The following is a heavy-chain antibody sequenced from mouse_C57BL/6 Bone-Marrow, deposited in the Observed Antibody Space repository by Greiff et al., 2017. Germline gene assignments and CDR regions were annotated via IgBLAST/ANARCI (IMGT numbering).Heavy chain of an antibody. J-gene: IGHJ3*01. CDR1: GFTFSSYG. Sequence: EVQRVESGGDLVKPGGSLKLSCAASGFTFSSYGMSWVRQTPDKRLEWVATISSGGSYTDYPDSVKGRFTISRDNAKNTLYLQMSSLKSEDTAMYYCARPYDGYYGFAYWGQGTLVTVSA. V-gene: IGHV5-6*01. D-gene: IGHD2-3*01. CDR3: ARPYDGYYGFAY. CDR2: ISSGGSYT.